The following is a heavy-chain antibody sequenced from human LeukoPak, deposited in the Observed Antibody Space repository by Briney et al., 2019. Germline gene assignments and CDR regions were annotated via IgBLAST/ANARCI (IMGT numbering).Heavy chain of an antibody. CDR2: FYTSGST. J-gene: IGHJ4*02. V-gene: IGHV4-61*02. CDR3: AKDFSVYHYDSRVLDY. CDR1: GGSISSGTYY. Sequence: SETLSLTCTVSGGSISSGTYYWSWIRQPAGKGLEWIGRFYTSGSTNYNPSLKSRVTISVDTSKNQFSLKLSSVTAADTAVYYCAKDFSVYHYDSRVLDYWGQGTLVTVSS. D-gene: IGHD3-22*01.